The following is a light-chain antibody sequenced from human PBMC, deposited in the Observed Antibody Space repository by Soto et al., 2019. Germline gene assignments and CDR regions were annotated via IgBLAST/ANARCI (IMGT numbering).Light chain of an antibody. V-gene: IGLV1-47*01. CDR1: SSNIGSNY. CDR2: RTN. CDR3: AAWDDSLSGRV. Sequence: QSVLTQPPSESGTPGQRVTISCSGSSSNIGSNYVYWYQHLPGTAPKLLIYRTNQRPSGVPDRFSGSRSGTSAFLAISGLRSEDEADYYCAAWDDSLSGRVFGTGTKVTVL. J-gene: IGLJ1*01.